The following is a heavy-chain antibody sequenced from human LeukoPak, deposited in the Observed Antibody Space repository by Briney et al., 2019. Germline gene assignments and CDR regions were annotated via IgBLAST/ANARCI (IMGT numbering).Heavy chain of an antibody. CDR1: GFTFDDYA. D-gene: IGHD6-13*01. J-gene: IGHJ4*02. CDR3: ASSSIFGSNWGKFDY. CDR2: ISWNSGSI. Sequence: GGSLRLSCAASGFTFDDYAMHWVRQAPGKGLEWVSGISWNSGSIDYADSVKGRFTISRVNAKNSLYLQMNSLRAEDMAFYYCASSSIFGSNWGKFDYWGQGTLVTVSS. V-gene: IGHV3-9*03.